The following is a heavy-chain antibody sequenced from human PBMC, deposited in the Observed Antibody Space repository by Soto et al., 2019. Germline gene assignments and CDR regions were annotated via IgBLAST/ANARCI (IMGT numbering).Heavy chain of an antibody. Sequence: QVQLQESGPGLVKPSETLSLYCTVFGGSISSYYWSWFRQSPGKRMEWIGYVHHSWGSSYNPSLQSRVAISLDTSKSQFPLKVTSVTATDTAVYYCARQGFGPLHGLVDVWGQGTTVTVSS. CDR1: GGSISSYY. J-gene: IGHJ6*02. D-gene: IGHD3-10*01. V-gene: IGHV4-59*08. CDR3: ARQGFGPLHGLVDV. CDR2: VHHSWGS.